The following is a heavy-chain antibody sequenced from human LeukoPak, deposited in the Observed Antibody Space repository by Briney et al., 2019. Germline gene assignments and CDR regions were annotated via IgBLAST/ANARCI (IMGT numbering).Heavy chain of an antibody. CDR1: GGSINSYY. D-gene: IGHD2-21*02. Sequence: SETLSLTCRVSGGSINSYYWSWVRQPAGKAPEWIGRIYVSGTTSYNPSLGSRVTMSLDTSKNQFSLRLNSVTAADTAVYYCARAFCGGDCTPGGAFDIWGQGTMVTVSS. J-gene: IGHJ3*02. CDR2: IYVSGTT. CDR3: ARAFCGGDCTPGGAFDI. V-gene: IGHV4-4*07.